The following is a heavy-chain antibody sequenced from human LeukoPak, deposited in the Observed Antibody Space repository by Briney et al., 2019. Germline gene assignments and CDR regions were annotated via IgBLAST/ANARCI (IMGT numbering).Heavy chain of an antibody. Sequence: SETLSLTCTVSGGSISSSSYYWGWIRQPPGKGLEWIGSIYYSGSTYYNPSLKSRVTISVDTSKNQFSLKLSSVTAADTAVYYCARSRDGYNYRLDAFDIWGQGTMVTVSS. CDR1: GGSISSSSYY. V-gene: IGHV4-39*01. D-gene: IGHD5-24*01. CDR2: IYYSGST. CDR3: ARSRDGYNYRLDAFDI. J-gene: IGHJ3*02.